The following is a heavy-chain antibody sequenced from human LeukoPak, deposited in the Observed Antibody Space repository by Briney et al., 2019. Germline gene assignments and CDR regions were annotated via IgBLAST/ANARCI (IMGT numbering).Heavy chain of an antibody. CDR1: GFTFSSYS. J-gene: IGHJ6*02. V-gene: IGHV3-21*01. CDR3: ARDCGMVRGIKNYYGMDV. D-gene: IGHD3-10*01. CDR2: ISSSSSYI. Sequence: PGGSLRLSCAASGFTFSSYSMNWVRQAPEKGLEWVSSISSSSSYIYYADSVKGRFTISRDNAKNSLYLQMNSLRAEDTAVYYCARDCGMVRGIKNYYGMDVWGQGTTVTVSS.